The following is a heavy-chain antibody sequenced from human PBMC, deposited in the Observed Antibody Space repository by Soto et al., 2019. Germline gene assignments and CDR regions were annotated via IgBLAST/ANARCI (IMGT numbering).Heavy chain of an antibody. Sequence: PGGSLRLSCAASGFTFSSYWMHWVRQAPGKGLVWVSRINSDGSSTSYADSVKGRFTISRDNAKNTLYLQMNSLRAEDTAVYYCARGGLRYFDWLSPGGYWGQGTLVTVSS. CDR3: ARGGLRYFDWLSPGGY. CDR2: INSDGSST. D-gene: IGHD3-9*01. V-gene: IGHV3-74*01. J-gene: IGHJ4*02. CDR1: GFTFSSYW.